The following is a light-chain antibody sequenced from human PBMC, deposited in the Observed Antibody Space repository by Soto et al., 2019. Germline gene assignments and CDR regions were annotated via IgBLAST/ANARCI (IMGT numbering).Light chain of an antibody. CDR2: GAS. Sequence: EIVMTQSPATLSVSPGARATLSCRASQSVSGNLDWYQQKPGQAHRLLIYGASTRTTGIPARFSGSGSGTEFTLTISSLQSEDFAVYYCQQYNNWPLTFGGGTKVEIK. V-gene: IGKV3-15*01. J-gene: IGKJ4*01. CDR1: QSVSGN. CDR3: QQYNNWPLT.